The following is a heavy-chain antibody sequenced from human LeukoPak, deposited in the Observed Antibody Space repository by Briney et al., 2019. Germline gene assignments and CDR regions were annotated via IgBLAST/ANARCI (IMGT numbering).Heavy chain of an antibody. D-gene: IGHD3/OR15-3a*01. CDR1: GFTFSSYG. V-gene: IGHV3-33*01. CDR2: IWYDGSNK. J-gene: IGHJ3*02. CDR3: ARDWTSALGALDI. Sequence: PGGSLRLSCAASGFTFSSYGMHWVRQAPGKGLEWVAVIWYDGSNKYYADSVKGRFTISRDNSKNTLYLQMNSLRAEDTAVYYCARDWTSALGALDIWGQGTMVTVSS.